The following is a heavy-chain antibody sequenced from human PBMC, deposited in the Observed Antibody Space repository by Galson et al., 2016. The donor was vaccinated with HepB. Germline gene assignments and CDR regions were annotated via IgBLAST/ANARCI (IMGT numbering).Heavy chain of an antibody. V-gene: IGHV3-33*01. CDR2: IWHDGSNI. CDR3: AREMHVAAAAAFDV. J-gene: IGHJ5*01. CDR1: EFTFSTYG. Sequence: SLRLSCAASEFTFSTYGMHWVRQAPGKGLEWVALIWHDGSNIYYADSVKGRFTISRDNTKNTLYLQMNSLKVEDTAVYYCAREMHVAAAAAFDVWGRGTLVTVSS. D-gene: IGHD6-13*01.